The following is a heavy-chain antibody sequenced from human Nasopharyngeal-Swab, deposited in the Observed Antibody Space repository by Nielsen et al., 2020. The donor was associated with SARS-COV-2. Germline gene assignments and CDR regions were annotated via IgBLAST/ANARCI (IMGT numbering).Heavy chain of an antibody. CDR1: GYTFTSYY. CDR3: ARDPTLAVETETTYYYYGMDV. D-gene: IGHD6-19*01. Sequence: VSVKVSCKASGYTFTSYYMHWVRQAPGQGLEWMGIINPSGGSTSYAQKFQGRVTMTRDTSTSTVYMELSSLRSEDTAVYYCARDPTLAVETETTYYYYGMDVWGQGTTVTVSS. CDR2: INPSGGST. J-gene: IGHJ6*02. V-gene: IGHV1-46*01.